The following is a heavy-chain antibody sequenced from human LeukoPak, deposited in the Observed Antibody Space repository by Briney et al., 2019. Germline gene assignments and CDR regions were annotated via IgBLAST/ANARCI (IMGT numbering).Heavy chain of an antibody. V-gene: IGHV3-9*01. Sequence: GGSLRLSCAASGFTFDDYAMHWVRQAPGKGLEWVSGISWNSGSIGYADSVKGRFTISRDNAKNSLYLQMNSLRAEDTALYYCAKDIGQEWLALHDAFDIWGQGTMVTVSS. J-gene: IGHJ3*02. CDR1: GFTFDDYA. CDR2: ISWNSGSI. D-gene: IGHD6-19*01. CDR3: AKDIGQEWLALHDAFDI.